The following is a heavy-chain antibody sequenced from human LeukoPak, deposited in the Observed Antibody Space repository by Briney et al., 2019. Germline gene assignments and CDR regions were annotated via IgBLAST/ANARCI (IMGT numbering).Heavy chain of an antibody. CDR3: ARAVDVADY. D-gene: IGHD3-16*01. CDR1: GFIFTDHR. V-gene: IGHV3-7*01. CDR2: IKEDESAK. Sequence: GGSLRLSCVASGFIFTDHRMSWVRQAPGKGLDWVANIKEDESAKFYADSVRGRFTISRDNAKNSVYLEMNNLRVEDTAVYYCARAVDVADYWGRGTLVTVSS. J-gene: IGHJ4*02.